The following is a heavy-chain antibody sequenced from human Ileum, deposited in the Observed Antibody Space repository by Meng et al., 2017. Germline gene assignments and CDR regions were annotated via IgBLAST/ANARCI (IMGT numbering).Heavy chain of an antibody. Sequence: VQLWGRGDGLVQPANALGLSWAAAGSTVSNYGMHWVRQAPGKGLEWVAVVWYDGSNKSYADSVKGRFTISRDNSKNTLYLQMNSLRAEDTAVYYCARDEGGLYFDYWGQGTLVTVSS. CDR1: GSTVSNYG. J-gene: IGHJ4*02. CDR2: VWYDGSNK. V-gene: IGHV3-33*01. D-gene: IGHD3-16*01. CDR3: ARDEGGLYFDY.